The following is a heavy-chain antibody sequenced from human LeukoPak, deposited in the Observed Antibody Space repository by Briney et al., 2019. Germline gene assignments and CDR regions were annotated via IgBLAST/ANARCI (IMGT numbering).Heavy chain of an antibody. CDR1: GFTVSSSF. Sequence: GGSLRLSCVASGFTVSSSFMSWVRQAPGKGLEWVSVIYIAGDTYYADSVKGRFTISRDNFRNTLYLQMNSLRTEDSAVYYCARDYCRDVSCSIRWFDPWGQGTLVTVSS. J-gene: IGHJ5*02. CDR2: IYIAGDT. V-gene: IGHV3-66*02. CDR3: ARDYCRDVSCSIRWFDP. D-gene: IGHD2-15*01.